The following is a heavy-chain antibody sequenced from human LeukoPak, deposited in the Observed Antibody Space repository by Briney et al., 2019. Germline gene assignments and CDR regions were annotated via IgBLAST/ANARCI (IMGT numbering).Heavy chain of an antibody. V-gene: IGHV4-59*08. CDR3: AGLNVPGFFHY. J-gene: IGHJ4*02. D-gene: IGHD3-10*01. CDR2: IYYSGST. CDR1: GRSISIYY. Sequence: SETLSRTFSVPGRSISIYYWSWIRQPPGKGLEWIGYIYYSGSTNYNPSLKSRVTISVDTSKNQFSLKLSSVTDADTAVYYCAGLNVPGFFHYWGQGTLVTVSS.